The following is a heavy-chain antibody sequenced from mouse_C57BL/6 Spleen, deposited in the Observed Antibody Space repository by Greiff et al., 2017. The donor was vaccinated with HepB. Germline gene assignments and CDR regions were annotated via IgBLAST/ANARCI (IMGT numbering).Heavy chain of an antibody. Sequence: QVQLQQSGAELARPGASVKMSCKASGYTFTSYTMHWVKQRPGQGLEWIGYINPSSGYTKYNQKFKDKATLTADKSSSTAYMQLSSLTSEDSAVYYCATVVAPHWYFDVWGTGTTVTVSS. CDR3: ATVVAPHWYFDV. D-gene: IGHD1-1*01. CDR1: GYTFTSYT. CDR2: INPSSGYT. J-gene: IGHJ1*03. V-gene: IGHV1-4*01.